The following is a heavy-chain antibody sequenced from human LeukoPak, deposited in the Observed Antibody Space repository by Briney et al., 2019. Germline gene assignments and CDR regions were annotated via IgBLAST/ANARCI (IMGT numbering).Heavy chain of an antibody. CDR3: ARQGGTSGYDYPYFDY. CDR2: IYYSGST. J-gene: IGHJ4*02. V-gene: IGHV4-39*07. Sequence: SETLSLTCTVSGGSISSSSYYWGWIRQPPGKGLEWIGSIYYSGSTYYNPSLKSRVTKSVDTSKNQFSLKLRSVTAADTAVYYCARQGGTSGYDYPYFDYWGQGKLVTVSS. CDR1: GGSISSSSYY. D-gene: IGHD5-12*01.